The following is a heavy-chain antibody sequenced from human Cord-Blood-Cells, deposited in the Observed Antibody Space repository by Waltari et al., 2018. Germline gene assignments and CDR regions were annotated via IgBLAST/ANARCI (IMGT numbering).Heavy chain of an antibody. CDR3: AREWAEDAFDI. CDR1: GFTFSSYW. D-gene: IGHD1-26*01. J-gene: IGHJ3*02. V-gene: IGHV3-7*01. Sequence: EVQLVESGGGLVQPGGSLRLSFAASGFTFSSYWMSWVRQAPGKGLEWVANIKQDGSEKYYVDSVKGRFTISRDNAKNSLYLQMNSLRAEDTAVYYCAREWAEDAFDIWGQGTMVTVSS. CDR2: IKQDGSEK.